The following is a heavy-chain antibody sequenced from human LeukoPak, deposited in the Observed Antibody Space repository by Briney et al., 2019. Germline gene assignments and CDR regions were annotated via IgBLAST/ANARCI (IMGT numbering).Heavy chain of an antibody. V-gene: IGHV3-23*01. Sequence: GGSLRLSCAASGFTFSSYAMSWVRQALGKGLEWVSGFSGGGGNPDYAESVTGRFTISRDNSKNTLHLQMNSLRAEDTAIYYCAKGKVVPATIYDYWGQGTLVTVSS. D-gene: IGHD2-2*02. CDR2: FSGGGGNP. J-gene: IGHJ4*02. CDR3: AKGKVVPATIYDY. CDR1: GFTFSSYA.